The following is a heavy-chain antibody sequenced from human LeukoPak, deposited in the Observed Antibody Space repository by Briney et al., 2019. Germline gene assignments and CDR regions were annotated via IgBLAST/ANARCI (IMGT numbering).Heavy chain of an antibody. Sequence: ASVKVSCKASGYTFTGYDINWVRQATGQGLEWMGWMNPNSGNTGYAQKFQGRVTMTRNTSISTAYMELSSLRSEDTAVYYCARGPPRAAAYYYYYMDVWGKGTTVTVSS. J-gene: IGHJ6*03. CDR1: GYTFTGYD. CDR3: ARGPPRAAAYYYYYMDV. D-gene: IGHD6-25*01. CDR2: MNPNSGNT. V-gene: IGHV1-8*01.